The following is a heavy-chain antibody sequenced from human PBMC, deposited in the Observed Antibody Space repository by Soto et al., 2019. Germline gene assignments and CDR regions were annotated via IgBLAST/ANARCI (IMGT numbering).Heavy chain of an antibody. J-gene: IGHJ6*02. CDR1: GGSISSYY. CDR2: IYYSGST. D-gene: IGHD3-3*01. V-gene: IGHV4-59*01. CDR3: ARGQRCYDFWSGYTGEHYYYGMDV. Sequence: PSETLSLTCTVSGGSISSYYWSWIRQPPGKGLEWIGYIYYSGSTNYNPSLKSRVTISVDTSKNQFSLKLSSVTAADTAVYYCARGQRCYDFWSGYTGEHYYYGMDVWSQGTTVTVSS.